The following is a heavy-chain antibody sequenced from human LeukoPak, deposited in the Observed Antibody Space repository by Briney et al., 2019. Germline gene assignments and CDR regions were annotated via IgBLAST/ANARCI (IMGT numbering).Heavy chain of an antibody. Sequence: SETLSLTCTVSGGSIRNYYWNWIRQPPGKGLEWIGYIYYSGGTNYNPSLKSRVTISVDTSKNQFSLKLRSVTAADTAVYYCARGFDSKSTYFDYWGQGTLVTVSS. V-gene: IGHV4-59*01. CDR2: IYYSGGT. CDR1: GGSIRNYY. J-gene: IGHJ4*02. D-gene: IGHD5-12*01. CDR3: ARGFDSKSTYFDY.